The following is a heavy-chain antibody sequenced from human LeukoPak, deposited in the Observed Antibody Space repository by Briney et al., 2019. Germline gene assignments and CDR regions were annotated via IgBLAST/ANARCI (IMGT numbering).Heavy chain of an antibody. D-gene: IGHD6-19*01. CDR1: GDSISSYY. Sequence: SETLSLTCTVSGDSISSYYWNWIRQPPGKGLEWIGYIFYSGSTDYNPSLKSRVTISIDTSKNPFSLNLSYVTAAGTAVYDRARERARALAGHWFDPGGQGTLFIVSS. CDR2: IFYSGST. J-gene: IGHJ5*02. V-gene: IGHV4-59*01. CDR3: ARERARALAGHWFDP.